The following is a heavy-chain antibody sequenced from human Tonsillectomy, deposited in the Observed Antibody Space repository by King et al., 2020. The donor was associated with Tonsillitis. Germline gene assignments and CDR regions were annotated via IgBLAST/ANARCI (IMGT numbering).Heavy chain of an antibody. Sequence: VQLVESGGGLVKPGGSLRLSCAGSGFTFSNAWMNWVRQAPGKGLEWVGRIKSKPDGETNDYAAPVKGRFIVSRDDSSNMAYLQMNSLRTGDTALYYCSTGLFLDYWGQGTLFTVSS. CDR3: STGLFLDY. V-gene: IGHV3-15*01. J-gene: IGHJ4*02. CDR1: GFTFSNAW. CDR2: IKSKPDGETN.